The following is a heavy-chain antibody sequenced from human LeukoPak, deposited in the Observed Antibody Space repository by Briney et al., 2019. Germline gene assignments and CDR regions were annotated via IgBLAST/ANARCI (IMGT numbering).Heavy chain of an antibody. J-gene: IGHJ4*02. CDR1: GFTFSTYW. V-gene: IGHV3-7*01. CDR2: IKQDGSEK. D-gene: IGHD4-23*01. Sequence: GGSLRLSCAASGFTFSTYWMTWVRQAPGKGLEWVANIKQDGSEKYFVDSVKGRFTISRDNAKNSLYLQMNSLRAEDTAVYYCARDYGGSSPFDYWGQGTLVTVSS. CDR3: ARDYGGSSPFDY.